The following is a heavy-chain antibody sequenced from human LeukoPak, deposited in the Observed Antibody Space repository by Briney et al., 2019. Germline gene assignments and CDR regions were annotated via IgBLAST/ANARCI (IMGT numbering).Heavy chain of an antibody. D-gene: IGHD3-9*01. CDR3: ARVDDILTGYYKGAYYYYGMDV. V-gene: IGHV1-2*02. CDR2: MNPNSGGT. CDR1: GYTFTGYY. Sequence: ASVKVSCKASGYTFTGYYMHWVRQAPGQGLEWMGWMNPNSGGTNYAQKFQGRVTMTRDTSISAAYMELSRLRSDDTAVYYCARVDDILTGYYKGAYYYYGMDVWGQGTTVTVSS. J-gene: IGHJ6*02.